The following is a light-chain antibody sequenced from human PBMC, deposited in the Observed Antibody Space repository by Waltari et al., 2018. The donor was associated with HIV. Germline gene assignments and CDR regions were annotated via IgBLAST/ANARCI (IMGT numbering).Light chain of an antibody. CDR3: QAWDSNTAV. Sequence: SYELAQPPSVSVSPGQTAIISCSGAELGTKDACWYQQKPGQSPVLVIFQSKRRPSGIPERFSGSNSGNTATLTISGAQAVDEADYYCQAWDSNTAVFGGGTKLTVL. CDR1: ELGTKD. CDR2: QSK. V-gene: IGLV3-1*01. J-gene: IGLJ2*01.